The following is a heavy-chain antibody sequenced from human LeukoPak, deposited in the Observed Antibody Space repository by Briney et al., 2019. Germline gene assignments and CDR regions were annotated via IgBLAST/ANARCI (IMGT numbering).Heavy chain of an antibody. Sequence: GGSLRLSCAASEFTFSSYNMNWVRQAPRKGLEWVSSISSSSGYIYYADSVKGRFTISRDNAKNSLYLQMKSLRAEDTAVYYCARGKTSQNIVTRKTYNWFDPWGQGTLVTVSS. D-gene: IGHD2/OR15-2a*01. CDR3: ARGKTSQNIVTRKTYNWFDP. J-gene: IGHJ5*02. V-gene: IGHV3-21*01. CDR2: ISSSSGYI. CDR1: EFTFSSYN.